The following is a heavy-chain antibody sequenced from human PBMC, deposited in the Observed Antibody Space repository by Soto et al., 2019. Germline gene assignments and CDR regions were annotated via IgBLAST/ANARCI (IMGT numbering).Heavy chain of an antibody. CDR3: ARETRTSPRAFDP. D-gene: IGHD2-2*01. CDR1: GYTFTGYY. J-gene: IGHJ5*02. CDR2: INPNSGGT. Sequence: ASVKVSCKASGYTFTGYYMHWLRQAPGQGLEWMGWINPNSGGTNYAQKFQGRVTMTRDTSISTAYMKLSRLRSDDTAVYYCARETRTSPRAFDPWGQGTLVTVSS. V-gene: IGHV1-2*02.